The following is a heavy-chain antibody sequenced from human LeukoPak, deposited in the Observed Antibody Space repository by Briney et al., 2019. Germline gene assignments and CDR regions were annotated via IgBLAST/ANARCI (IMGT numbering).Heavy chain of an antibody. D-gene: IGHD3-9*01. V-gene: IGHV1-2*02. J-gene: IGHJ4*02. CDR1: GYTFTGYY. Sequence: ASVTVSCTASGYTFTGYYMHWVRQAPEQGLAWMGWINPNSGGTNYAQKFQGRVTMTRDTSISTAYMELSRLRSDDTAVYYCARVHLRYFDWLPLDYWGQGTLVTVSS. CDR3: ARVHLRYFDWLPLDY. CDR2: INPNSGGT.